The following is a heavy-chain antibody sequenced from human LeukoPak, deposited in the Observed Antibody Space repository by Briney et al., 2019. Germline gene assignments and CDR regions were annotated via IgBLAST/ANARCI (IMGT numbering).Heavy chain of an antibody. J-gene: IGHJ4*02. D-gene: IGHD4-17*01. CDR1: GYTFTANY. Sequence: ASVKVSCKTSGYTFTANYMSWVRQAPGQGLEWMGWINPNSGGTNYAQKFQGRVTMTRDTSIRTAYMELSSLRSDDTAVYFCARAGTDDYGDPQGFDYWGQGTLVTASS. CDR3: ARAGTDDYGDPQGFDY. V-gene: IGHV1-2*02. CDR2: INPNSGGT.